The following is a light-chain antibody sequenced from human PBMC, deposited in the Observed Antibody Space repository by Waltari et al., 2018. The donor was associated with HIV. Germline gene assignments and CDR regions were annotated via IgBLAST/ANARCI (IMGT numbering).Light chain of an antibody. J-gene: IGKJ1*01. Sequence: DIQMTQSPTPLSAYVRETTITTSRASQGISTFLMWYQKKGDKATKLLIFGSYKLHSGVPSRFSGSRSGTEFTLVIRSLQPEDFASYCCQQSYSVPWTFGQGTKIEI. CDR1: QGISTF. CDR2: GSY. V-gene: IGKV1-39*01. CDR3: QQSYSVPWT.